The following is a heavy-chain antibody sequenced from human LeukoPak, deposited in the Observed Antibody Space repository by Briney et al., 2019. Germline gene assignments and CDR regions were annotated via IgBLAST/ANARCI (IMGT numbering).Heavy chain of an antibody. Sequence: PSETLSLTCTVSGSFLSGFYWTWIRQPPGKGLEGIGFIYSTGTTSYNSSLQSRGTISVDTSKNQFSLKLEPVIAADTAIYYCGGRWRGTIDYWGQGTLVAVS. CDR2: IYSTGTT. CDR1: GSFLSGFY. V-gene: IGHV4-4*09. CDR3: GGRWRGTIDY. D-gene: IGHD5-24*01. J-gene: IGHJ4*02.